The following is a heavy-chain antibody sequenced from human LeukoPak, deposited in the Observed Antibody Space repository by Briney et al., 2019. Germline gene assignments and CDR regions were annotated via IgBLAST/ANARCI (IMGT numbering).Heavy chain of an antibody. J-gene: IGHJ4*02. V-gene: IGHV5-51*01. D-gene: IGHD5-18*01. Sequence: GESLQISCQGSGYTFTNNWIGWVRQMPGKGLEWMGIINPADSDTRYCPSLQGQVAISADKSINTAYLQWSSLKASDTAIYFCVWGTGGYRYEYWGQGTPVTVSS. CDR3: VWGTGGYRYEY. CDR2: INPADSDT. CDR1: GYTFTNNW.